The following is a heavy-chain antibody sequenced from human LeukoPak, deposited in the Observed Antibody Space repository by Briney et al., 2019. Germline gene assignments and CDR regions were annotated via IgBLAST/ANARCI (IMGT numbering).Heavy chain of an antibody. V-gene: IGHV3-21*01. Sequence: GGSLRLSCAASGFTFSDYSMNWVRQAPGKGLEWVSSISRRSRHVYYAGSVKGRFTISRDDARNSLYLQMNSLGAEDMAVYFCERDLLGSGSTTAYLYHWGQGTLVTVSS. CDR3: ERDLLGSGSTTAYLYH. J-gene: IGHJ1*01. D-gene: IGHD3-10*01. CDR1: GFTFSDYS. CDR2: ISRRSRHV.